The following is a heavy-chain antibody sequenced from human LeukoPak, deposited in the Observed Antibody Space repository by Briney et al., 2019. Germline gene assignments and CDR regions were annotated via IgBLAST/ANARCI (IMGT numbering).Heavy chain of an antibody. D-gene: IGHD1-26*01. CDR3: ARGGSGCFDI. Sequence: GGSLRLSCAASGFTFSSFWMHWVRQAPGKGLVWVSHVHKDGISKTYTDSVKGRFTISRDNAKNTVDLQMNSLRAEDTGVYYCARGGSGCFDIWGQGTMVTVSS. J-gene: IGHJ3*02. CDR2: VHKDGISK. V-gene: IGHV3-74*03. CDR1: GFTFSSFW.